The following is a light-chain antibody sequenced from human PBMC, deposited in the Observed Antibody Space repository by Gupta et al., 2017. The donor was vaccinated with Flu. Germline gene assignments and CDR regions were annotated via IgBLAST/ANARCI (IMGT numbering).Light chain of an antibody. Sequence: GALSLSPGERATRSCRASQSISSSYLVWYQQKPGQAPRLLIYGASSRATGIPDRFSGSGSGTDFTLTISRLEPEDFAVYYCQQYGSSLYTFGQGTKLEIK. CDR1: QSISSSY. V-gene: IGKV3-20*01. CDR3: QQYGSSLYT. J-gene: IGKJ2*01. CDR2: GAS.